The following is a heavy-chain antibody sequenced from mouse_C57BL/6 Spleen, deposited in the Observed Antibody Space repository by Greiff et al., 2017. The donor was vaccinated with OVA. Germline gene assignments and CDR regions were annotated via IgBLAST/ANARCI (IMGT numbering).Heavy chain of an antibody. V-gene: IGHV7-3*01. CDR2: IRNKANGYTT. CDR3: ARRYYDYAMDY. D-gene: IGHD1-1*01. Sequence: DVKLVESGGGLVQPGGSLSLSCAASGFTFTDYYMSWVRQPPGKALEWLGFIRNKANGYTTEYSASVKGRFTISRDNSQSILYLQMNALRAEDSATYYCARRYYDYAMDYWGQGTSVTVSS. CDR1: GFTFTDYY. J-gene: IGHJ4*01.